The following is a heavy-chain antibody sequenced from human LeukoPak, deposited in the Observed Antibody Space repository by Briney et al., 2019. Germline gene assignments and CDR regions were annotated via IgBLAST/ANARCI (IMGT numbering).Heavy chain of an antibody. J-gene: IGHJ6*03. Sequence: ASVKVSCKASGYTFTSYYMHWVRQAPGQGLEWMGIINPSGGSTSYAQKFQGRVTMTTDTSTSTAYMELRSLRSDDTAVYYCARDLRSDYYYYYMDVWGKGTTVTISS. CDR3: ARDLRSDYYYYYMDV. CDR1: GYTFTSYY. V-gene: IGHV1-46*01. CDR2: INPSGGST. D-gene: IGHD4-17*01.